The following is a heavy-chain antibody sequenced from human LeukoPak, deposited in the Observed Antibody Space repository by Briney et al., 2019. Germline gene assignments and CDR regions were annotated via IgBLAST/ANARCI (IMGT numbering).Heavy chain of an antibody. CDR2: ISYDGSNK. Sequence: GGSLRLSCAASGFTFSSYAMSWVRQAPGKGLEWVAVISYDGSNKYYADSVKGRFTISRDNSKNTLYLQMNSLRAEDTAVYYCAKDLEGGRWLQFAFDYWGQGTLVTVSS. CDR3: AKDLEGGRWLQFAFDY. J-gene: IGHJ4*02. V-gene: IGHV3-30*18. CDR1: GFTFSSYA. D-gene: IGHD5-24*01.